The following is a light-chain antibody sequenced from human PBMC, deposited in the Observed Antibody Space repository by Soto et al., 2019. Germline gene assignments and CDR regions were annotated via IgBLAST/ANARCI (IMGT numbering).Light chain of an antibody. J-gene: IGKJ1*01. V-gene: IGKV1-5*03. CDR2: KAS. CDR1: QAISSW. Sequence: DIPMTQSPSTLSGSVGARVTITCRASQAISSWLAWYQQKPGKAAKLLIYKASTLKSGVPSRFSGSGSWTEFTLTIGSLQPDDFATYYCQHYKSYSEAFGQGSKVERK. CDR3: QHYKSYSEA.